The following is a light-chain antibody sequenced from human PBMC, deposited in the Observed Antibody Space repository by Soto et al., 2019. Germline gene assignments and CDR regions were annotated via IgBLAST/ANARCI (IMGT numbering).Light chain of an antibody. J-gene: IGKJ1*01. CDR3: QQYTTCPPWP. CDR1: QRVSSN. Sequence: EIVMTQSPATLSVSPGERATLSCRASQRVSSNLAWYQQKPGQAPRLLIYGASTRSTGIPARFSGSGSGTEFPLTIISLQSEDFAVYYCQQYTTCPPWPFGQATHVHIK. CDR2: GAS. V-gene: IGKV3-15*01.